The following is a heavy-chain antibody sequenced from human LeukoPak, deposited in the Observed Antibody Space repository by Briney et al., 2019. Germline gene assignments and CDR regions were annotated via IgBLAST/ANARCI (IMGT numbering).Heavy chain of an antibody. J-gene: IGHJ4*02. Sequence: SETLSLTCAVYGGSFSGHYWSWIRQPPGKGLEWIGEINHSGSTNYNPSLKSRVTISVDTSKNHLSLRLSSVTAADTAVYYCARLSEKLNLFSSSSGFDYWGQGTLVTVSS. CDR1: GGSFSGHY. V-gene: IGHV4-34*01. CDR2: INHSGST. CDR3: ARLSEKLNLFSSSSGFDY. D-gene: IGHD6-6*01.